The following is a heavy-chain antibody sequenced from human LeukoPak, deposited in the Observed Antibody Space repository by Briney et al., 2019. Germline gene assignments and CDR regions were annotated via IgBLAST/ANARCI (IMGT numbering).Heavy chain of an antibody. D-gene: IGHD2-15*01. CDR1: GFAFRSYG. J-gene: IGHJ4*02. Sequence: PGRTLTHSCATSGFAFRSYGMHLVRQATGKGLEWVAVISYDGSNKYYADSVKGRFTISRDNSKNTLYLQMNSLRAEDTAVYYCAKDLGYCSGGSCYHFDYWGQGTLVTVSS. V-gene: IGHV3-30*18. CDR3: AKDLGYCSGGSCYHFDY. CDR2: ISYDGSNK.